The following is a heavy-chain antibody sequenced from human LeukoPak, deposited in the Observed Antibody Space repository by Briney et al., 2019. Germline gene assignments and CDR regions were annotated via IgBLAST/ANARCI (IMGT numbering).Heavy chain of an antibody. D-gene: IGHD2-15*01. CDR3: ARHPFATPFDS. Sequence: PLETLFLNCTVFGGSLRDNHRGWIRPPPGEGLEWMGYAYSSGHTIYNPSLKSRVAMSLDTSKSQFSLRLSSVTAADTALYFCARHPFATPFDSWGPGTLVTVSS. CDR2: AYSSGHT. V-gene: IGHV4-59*08. CDR1: GGSLRDNH. J-gene: IGHJ4*02.